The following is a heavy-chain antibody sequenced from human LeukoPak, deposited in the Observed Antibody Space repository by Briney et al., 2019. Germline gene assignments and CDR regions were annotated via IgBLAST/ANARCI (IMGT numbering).Heavy chain of an antibody. J-gene: IGHJ1*01. D-gene: IGHD2-2*01. V-gene: IGHV1-2*02. CDR1: GYTFTGYY. Sequence: ASVKVSCKASGYTFTGYYMHWVRQAPGQGLEWMGWINPNSGGTNYAQKFQGRVTMTRDTSINTAYMELSRLRSDDTAVYYCAREVDIVVVPAAIPYFQHWGQGTLVTVSS. CDR2: INPNSGGT. CDR3: AREVDIVVVPAAIPYFQH.